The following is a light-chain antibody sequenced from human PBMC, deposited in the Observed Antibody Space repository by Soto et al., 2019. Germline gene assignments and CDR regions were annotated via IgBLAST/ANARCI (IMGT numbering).Light chain of an antibody. Sequence: DIQMTQSPATLSASVGDRVTVTCRASQSVRSWLAWYQQKPGTAPKLLIFDASRLESGVPSGFSGSASGTEFTLNISSLQPDDFATYYCQQYDNYPLTFGGGTKVDIK. CDR3: QQYDNYPLT. V-gene: IGKV1-5*01. J-gene: IGKJ4*01. CDR1: QSVRSW. CDR2: DAS.